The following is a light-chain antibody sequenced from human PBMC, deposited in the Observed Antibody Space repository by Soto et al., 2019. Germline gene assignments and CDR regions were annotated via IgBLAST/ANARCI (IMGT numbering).Light chain of an antibody. Sequence: DIQMTQSPSTLFASVGDRVTITCRASQSVGSWLTWYQQKPGKAPKVLIYKASSLESGVPSRFSGSGSGTEFTLTISSLQPDDFATYYCQAYTIYRWTFGQGTKVDIK. CDR2: KAS. J-gene: IGKJ1*01. CDR3: QAYTIYRWT. V-gene: IGKV1-5*03. CDR1: QSVGSW.